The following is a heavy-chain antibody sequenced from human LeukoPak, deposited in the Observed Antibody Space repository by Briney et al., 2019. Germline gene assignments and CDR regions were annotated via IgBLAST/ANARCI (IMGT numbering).Heavy chain of an antibody. V-gene: IGHV3-21*01. D-gene: IGHD5-12*01. CDR2: ITGDNAPI. CDR1: GFTFSSYT. J-gene: IGHJ4*02. Sequence: GGSLRLSCAASGFTFSSYTMNWVRQAPGKGLDWVSSITGDNAPIFYAGSGQARLITSRGAATNSMYLQMSGLTGEGTAVYYCARVRGYSRDFWGQGTLVTVSS. CDR3: ARVRGYSRDF.